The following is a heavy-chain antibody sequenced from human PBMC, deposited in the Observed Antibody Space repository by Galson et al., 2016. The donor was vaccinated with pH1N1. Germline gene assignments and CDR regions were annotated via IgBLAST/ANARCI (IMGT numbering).Heavy chain of an antibody. CDR3: SREYSGYDWEGERFDI. V-gene: IGHV4-61*02. CDR1: GGSISSDNYY. Sequence: LSLTCTVSGGSISSDNYYWTWIRQPAGKGLEWIGRIYRSGTTIYNPSLKRRVTLSLDTSRNHFSLRLNSVTAADMAVYYCSREYSGYDWEGERFDIWGQGTVVTVSS. J-gene: IGHJ3*02. D-gene: IGHD5-12*01. CDR2: IYRSGTT.